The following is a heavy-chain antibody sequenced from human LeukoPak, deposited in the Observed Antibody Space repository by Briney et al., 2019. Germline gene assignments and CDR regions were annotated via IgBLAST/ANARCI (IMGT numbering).Heavy chain of an antibody. CDR2: ISSSSIYI. J-gene: IGHJ4*02. CDR1: GFTFSSYS. CDR3: ARSYCSGGCRYYAY. D-gene: IGHD2-15*01. V-gene: IGHV3-21*01. Sequence: GGSLRLSCAASGFTFSSYSMNWVRQAPGKGLEWVSSISSSSIYIYYAGSVRGRFTISRDNAKNSLYLQMNSLRAEDTAVYYCARSYCSGGCRYYAYWGQGTLVTVSS.